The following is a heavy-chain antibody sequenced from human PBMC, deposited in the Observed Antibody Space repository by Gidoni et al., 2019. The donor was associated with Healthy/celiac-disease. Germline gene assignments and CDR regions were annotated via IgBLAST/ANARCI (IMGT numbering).Heavy chain of an antibody. CDR3: AKEYCTNGVCYFGTFDY. V-gene: IGHV3-30*18. CDR1: GFTFSSYG. CDR2: ISYDGSNK. J-gene: IGHJ4*02. Sequence: QVQLVESGGGVVQPGRSLRLSCAASGFTFSSYGMHWVRQAPGKGLEWVAVISYDGSNKYYADSVKGRFTISRDNSKNTLYLQMNSLRAEDTAVYYCAKEYCTNGVCYFGTFDYWGQGTLVTVS. D-gene: IGHD2-8*01.